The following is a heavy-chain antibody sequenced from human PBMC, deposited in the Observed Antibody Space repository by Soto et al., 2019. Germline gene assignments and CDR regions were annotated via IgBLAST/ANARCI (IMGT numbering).Heavy chain of an antibody. CDR2: ISAYNGNT. Sequence: QVQLVQSGAEVKKPGASVKVSCKASGYTFTSYGISWVRQAPGQGLERMGWISAYNGNTNYAQKLQGRVNMTTDTSTSTAYMELRSLRSDDTAVYYCAREGYYDRSGYWRFDPWGQGTLVTVSS. CDR1: GYTFTSYG. D-gene: IGHD3-22*01. J-gene: IGHJ5*02. CDR3: AREGYYDRSGYWRFDP. V-gene: IGHV1-18*01.